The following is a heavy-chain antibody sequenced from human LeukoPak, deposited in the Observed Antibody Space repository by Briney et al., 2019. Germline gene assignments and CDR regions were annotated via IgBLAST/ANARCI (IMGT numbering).Heavy chain of an antibody. Sequence: PGRSLRLSCVASGFTFSSYGMHWVRQAPGKGLEWVAVISNDGSNKYYADSVKGRFTISRDNSKNTLYLQMNSLRAEDTAVYYCARDKDSEHNFDYWGQGTLVTVSS. CDR2: ISNDGSNK. J-gene: IGHJ4*02. D-gene: IGHD2-21*01. CDR3: ARDKDSEHNFDY. V-gene: IGHV3-30*03. CDR1: GFTFSSYG.